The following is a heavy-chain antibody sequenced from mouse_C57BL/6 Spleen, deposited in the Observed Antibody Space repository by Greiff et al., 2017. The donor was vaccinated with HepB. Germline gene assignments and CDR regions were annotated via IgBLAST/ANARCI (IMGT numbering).Heavy chain of an antibody. V-gene: IGHV1-72*01. CDR2: IDPNSGGT. CDR3: ARDYYGSSYDAMDY. D-gene: IGHD1-1*01. J-gene: IGHJ4*01. Sequence: QVQLQQSGAELVKPGASVKLSCKASGYTFTSYWMHWVKQRPGRGLEWIGRIDPNSGGTKYNEKFKSKATLTVDKPSSTAYMQLSSLTSEGSAVYYCARDYYGSSYDAMDYWGQGASVTVSS. CDR1: GYTFTSYW.